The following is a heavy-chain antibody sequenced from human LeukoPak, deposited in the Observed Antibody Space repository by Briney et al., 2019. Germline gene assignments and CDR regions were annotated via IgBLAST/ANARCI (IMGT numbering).Heavy chain of an antibody. D-gene: IGHD3-22*01. CDR2: ISSGGDFI. CDR1: GFSFSGYY. Sequence: GGSLRLYCAASGFSFSGYYMTWIRQAPGKGLEWVSYISSGGDFIHYADSVEGRFTISRDNTKKSLYLQMNSLRAEDTAVYFCASYDSSGYGALQHWGQGTLVTVSS. J-gene: IGHJ1*01. V-gene: IGHV3-11*04. CDR3: ASYDSSGYGALQH.